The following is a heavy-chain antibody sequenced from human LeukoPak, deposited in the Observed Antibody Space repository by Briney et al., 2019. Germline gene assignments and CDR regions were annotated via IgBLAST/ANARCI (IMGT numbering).Heavy chain of an antibody. CDR3: ARVRYSSSWYYYYYMDV. J-gene: IGHJ6*03. V-gene: IGHV4-59*12. CDR1: GGSISSYY. Sequence: PSETLSLTCTVSGGSISSYYWTWIRQPPGKGLEWIGSLYYSGSTNYNPSLKSRVTISVDTSKNQFSLKLSSVTAADTAVYYCARVRYSSSWYYYYYMDVWGKGTTVTVSS. D-gene: IGHD6-13*01. CDR2: LYYSGST.